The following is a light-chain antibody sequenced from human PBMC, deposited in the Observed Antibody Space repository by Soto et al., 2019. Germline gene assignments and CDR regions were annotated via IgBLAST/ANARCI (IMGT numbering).Light chain of an antibody. Sequence: QSVLTQPRSVSGSPGQSVTISCTGTSSDVGGYNFVSWYQHHPGKAPKLMIYDDNKRPSGIPDRFSGSKSGTSATLGITGVQTGDDADYYGGSWDSSLCAYVFGTGTEATGL. CDR2: DDN. CDR1: SSDVGGYNF. V-gene: IGLV2-11*01. J-gene: IGLJ1*01. CDR3: GSWDSSLCAYV.